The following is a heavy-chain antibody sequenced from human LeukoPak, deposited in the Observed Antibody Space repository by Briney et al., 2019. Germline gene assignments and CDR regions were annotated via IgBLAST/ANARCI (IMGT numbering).Heavy chain of an antibody. V-gene: IGHV1-69*05. CDR2: IIPIFGTA. CDR3: ARSYCSSTSCYPSQLFDP. D-gene: IGHD2-2*01. CDR1: GYTFTSYD. J-gene: IGHJ5*02. Sequence: SVKVSCKASGYTFTSYDISWVRQAPGQGLEWMGGIIPIFGTANYAQKFQGRVTITTDESTSTAYMELSSLRSEDTAVYYCARSYCSSTSCYPSQLFDPWGQGTLVTVSS.